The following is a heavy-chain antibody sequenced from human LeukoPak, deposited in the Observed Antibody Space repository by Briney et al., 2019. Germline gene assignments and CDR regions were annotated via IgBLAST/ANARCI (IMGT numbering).Heavy chain of an antibody. Sequence: GGSLRLSCAASGFTFSSYAMSWVRQAPGKGLEWVSAISGSGGSTYYADSVTGRFTISRDNSKNTLYLQMNSLRAEDTAVYYCARATLPIYGDYAPYYYYYMDVWGKGTTVTVSS. CDR2: ISGSGGST. J-gene: IGHJ6*03. CDR3: ARATLPIYGDYAPYYYYYMDV. D-gene: IGHD4-17*01. CDR1: GFTFSSYA. V-gene: IGHV3-23*01.